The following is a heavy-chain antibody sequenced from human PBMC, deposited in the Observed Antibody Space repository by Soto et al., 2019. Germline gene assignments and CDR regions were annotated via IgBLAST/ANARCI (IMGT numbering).Heavy chain of an antibody. Sequence: QVRLVESGGGVVQPGRSMRLSCVASGFTFSDYGMHWVRHSPGKGLEWVAVISYHGNEYYSDSVKGRFTISRDNSEKTLYLQMNSLRAEDTAVYYCAKLAVVVLATPHDYMDVWGQGTAVTFSS. D-gene: IGHD2-2*01. V-gene: IGHV3-30*18. J-gene: IGHJ6*02. CDR1: GFTFSDYG. CDR2: ISYHGNE. CDR3: AKLAVVVLATPHDYMDV.